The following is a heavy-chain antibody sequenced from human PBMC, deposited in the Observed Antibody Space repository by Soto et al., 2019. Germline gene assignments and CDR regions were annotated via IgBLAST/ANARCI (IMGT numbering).Heavy chain of an antibody. Sequence: GGSLRLSCAASGFTFSSYAMSWVRQAPGKGLEWVSAISGSGGSTYYADSVKGRFTISRDNSKNTLYLQMNSLRAEETAVYYCAKDGGVVVITLFPPEHAEYFQHWGQGTLVTVSS. V-gene: IGHV3-23*01. CDR3: AKDGGVVVITLFPPEHAEYFQH. CDR1: GFTFSSYA. D-gene: IGHD3-22*01. CDR2: ISGSGGST. J-gene: IGHJ1*01.